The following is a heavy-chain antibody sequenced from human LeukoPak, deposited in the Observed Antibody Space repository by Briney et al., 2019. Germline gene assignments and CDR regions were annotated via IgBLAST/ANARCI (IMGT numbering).Heavy chain of an antibody. Sequence: ASVKVSCKASGYTFTSYDINWVRQATGQGLEWMGWMNPNSGNTGYAQKFQGRVTMTRNTSISTAYMELSSLRSEDTAVYYCARGFPRTIFSYNYYGMDVWGQGTTVTVSS. CDR2: MNPNSGNT. CDR3: ARGFPRTIFSYNYYGMDV. D-gene: IGHD3-3*01. V-gene: IGHV1-8*01. J-gene: IGHJ6*02. CDR1: GYTFTSYD.